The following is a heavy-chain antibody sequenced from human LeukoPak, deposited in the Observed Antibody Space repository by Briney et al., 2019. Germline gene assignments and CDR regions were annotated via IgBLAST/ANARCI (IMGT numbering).Heavy chain of an antibody. D-gene: IGHD6-19*01. J-gene: IGHJ5*02. CDR1: EYTFTAYY. Sequence: ASLKASCKASEYTFTAYYVHWVRQAPGQGLEWMGWINPNSGDTNFAQNFQGRVTMTRDTSISTVYMELSRLRSDDTAVYYCARGGQGLVENDWFDPWGQGTLVTVSS. V-gene: IGHV1-2*02. CDR3: ARGGQGLVENDWFDP. CDR2: INPNSGDT.